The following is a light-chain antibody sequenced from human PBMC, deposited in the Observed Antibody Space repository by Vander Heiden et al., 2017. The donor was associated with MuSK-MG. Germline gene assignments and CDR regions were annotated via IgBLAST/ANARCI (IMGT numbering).Light chain of an antibody. V-gene: IGKV3-15*01. J-gene: IGKJ4*01. CDR2: GAS. Sequence: EIVMTQSPATLSVSPGERATLSCRASQSVSSNLAWYQQKPGQAPRLLIYGASTRATGIPARFSGSGSGTKFTLTISSLQSEDFAVYYCQQYNNWPLLTFGGGTKVEIK. CDR1: QSVSSN. CDR3: QQYNNWPLLT.